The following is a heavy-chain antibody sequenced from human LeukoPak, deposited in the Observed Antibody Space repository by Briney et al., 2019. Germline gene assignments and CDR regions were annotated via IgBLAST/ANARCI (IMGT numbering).Heavy chain of an antibody. Sequence: SETLSLTCTVSGSISGYYWSWIRQPPGKGLEWIGYIYTSGSTNYNPSLESRVTISVDTSKNQFSLKLSSVTAADTAVYYCARACDFWSGYYYYYYMDVWGKGTTVTVSS. D-gene: IGHD3-3*01. CDR3: ARACDFWSGYYYYYYMDV. V-gene: IGHV4-4*09. CDR2: IYTSGST. CDR1: GSISGYY. J-gene: IGHJ6*03.